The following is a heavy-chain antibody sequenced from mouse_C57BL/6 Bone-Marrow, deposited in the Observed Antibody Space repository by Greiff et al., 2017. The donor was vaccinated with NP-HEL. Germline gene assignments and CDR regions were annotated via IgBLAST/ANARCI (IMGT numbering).Heavy chain of an antibody. V-gene: IGHV5-17*01. CDR3: ARNTTVVLDY. D-gene: IGHD1-1*01. CDR1: GFTFSDYG. J-gene: IGHJ2*01. Sequence: EVNLVESGGGLVKPGGSLKLSCAASGFTFSDYGMHWVRQAPEKGLEWVAYISSGSSTIYYADTVKGRFTISRDNAKNTLFLQMTSLRSEDTAMYYCARNTTVVLDYWGQGTTLTVSS. CDR2: ISSGSSTI.